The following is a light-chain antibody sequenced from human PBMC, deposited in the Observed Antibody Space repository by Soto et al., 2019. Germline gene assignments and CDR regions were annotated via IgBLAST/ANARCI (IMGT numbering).Light chain of an antibody. CDR1: QSISNW. CDR3: QQYKSFSLT. V-gene: IGKV1-5*03. Sequence: DIQMTQSPSTLSASVGYRVTITCRASQSISNWLAWYQQKPGKAPKLLIYKTSNLDSGVPSRFSGSGSGTEFSLTISSLQPDDFATYYCQQYKSFSLTFGGGTKVDIK. J-gene: IGKJ4*01. CDR2: KTS.